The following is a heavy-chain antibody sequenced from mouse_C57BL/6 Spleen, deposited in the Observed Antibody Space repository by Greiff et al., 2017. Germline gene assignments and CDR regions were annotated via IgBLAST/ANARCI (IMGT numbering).Heavy chain of an antibody. V-gene: IGHV1-69*01. CDR3: ARRVYYGSSYGYFDV. D-gene: IGHD1-1*01. CDR2: IDPSDSYT. Sequence: QVQLQQPGAELVMPGASVKLSCKASGYTFTSYWMHWVKQRPGQGLEWIGEIDPSDSYTNYNQKFKGKFTLTVDKSSSTAYMQLSSLTSEDSAVYDCARRVYYGSSYGYFDVWGTGTTVTVSS. CDR1: GYTFTSYW. J-gene: IGHJ1*03.